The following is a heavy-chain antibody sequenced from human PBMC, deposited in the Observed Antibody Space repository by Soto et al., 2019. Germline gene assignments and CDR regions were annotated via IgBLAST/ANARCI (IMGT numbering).Heavy chain of an antibody. J-gene: IGHJ4*02. Sequence: SETLSLTCTVSSDSISSYYWSCIRQPPGKRLEWIGYISYSGSTDYNPSLKSRVTISGDTSKNQFSLKVSSVTAADTAVYYCARGTSWQLPFDYWGQGTLVTVS. CDR1: SDSISSYY. CDR3: ARGTSWQLPFDY. CDR2: ISYSGST. D-gene: IGHD6-13*01. V-gene: IGHV4-59*01.